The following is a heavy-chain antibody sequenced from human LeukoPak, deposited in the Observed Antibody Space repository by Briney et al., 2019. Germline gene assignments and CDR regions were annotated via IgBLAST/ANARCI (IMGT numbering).Heavy chain of an antibody. Sequence: SQTLSLTCAISGDSVSSNIAAWSWLRQSPSRGLEWLGRTYYRSKWYNDYAVSVKSRITINPDTSKNQFSLQLNSVTPEDTAVYYCTRAAGPQKGSYDYWGQGTLVTVSS. CDR1: GDSVSSNIAA. CDR3: TRAAGPQKGSYDY. D-gene: IGHD1-14*01. V-gene: IGHV6-1*01. J-gene: IGHJ4*02. CDR2: TYYRSKWYN.